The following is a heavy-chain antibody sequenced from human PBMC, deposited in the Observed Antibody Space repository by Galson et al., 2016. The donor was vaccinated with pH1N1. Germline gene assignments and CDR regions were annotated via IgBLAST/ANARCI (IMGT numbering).Heavy chain of an antibody. CDR3: ARGYPGFSYYGMDV. Sequence: SLRLSCAPSGFTVSPNDMSWFRQAPGKGLEWVSVIYSGGNTYYTDSVKGRFTISRDSSKNTLYLQMNSLRPEDTAVCYCARGYPGFSYYGMDVWGQGTTVTVSS. D-gene: IGHD2-15*01. CDR1: GFTVSPND. CDR2: IYSGGNT. V-gene: IGHV3-53*01. J-gene: IGHJ6*02.